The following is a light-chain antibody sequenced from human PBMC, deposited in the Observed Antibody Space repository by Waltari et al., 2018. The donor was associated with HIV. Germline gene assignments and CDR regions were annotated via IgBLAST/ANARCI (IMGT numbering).Light chain of an antibody. CDR2: RDN. V-gene: IGLV1-47*01. CDR3: AAWDDILSGWV. J-gene: IGLJ3*02. Sequence: QSVLTQPPSASGAPGQRATITCSGSSANIGNTVYWYQQPPGTAPKVLIYRDNQRPSGVPDRFSGSRSGTSASLDVSGLRSEDEANYICAAWDDILSGWVFGGGTKLTVL. CDR1: SANIGNT.